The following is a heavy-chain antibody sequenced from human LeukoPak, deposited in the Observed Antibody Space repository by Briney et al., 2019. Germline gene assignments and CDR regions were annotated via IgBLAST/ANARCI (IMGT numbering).Heavy chain of an antibody. D-gene: IGHD6-13*01. Sequence: SETLSLTCAVYGGSFSGYYWSWIRQLPGKGLEWIGEINHSGSTNYNPSLKSRVTISVDTSKNQFSLKLSSVTAADTAVYYCARTAAAGIEYWGQGTLVTVSS. CDR2: INHSGST. CDR3: ARTAAAGIEY. V-gene: IGHV4-34*01. CDR1: GGSFSGYY. J-gene: IGHJ4*02.